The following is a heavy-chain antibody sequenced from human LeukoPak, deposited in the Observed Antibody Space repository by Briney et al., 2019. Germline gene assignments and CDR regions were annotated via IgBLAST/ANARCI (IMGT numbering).Heavy chain of an antibody. CDR3: ARDTILAAAGTQYYYYYYGMDV. V-gene: IGHV3-21*01. CDR1: GFTFSSYS. D-gene: IGHD6-13*01. J-gene: IGHJ6*02. Sequence: PGGSLRLSCAASGFTFSSYSMNWVRQAPGKGLEWVSSISSSRSYIYYADSVKGRFTISRDNAKNSLYLQMNSLRAEDTAVYYCARDTILAAAGTQYYYYYYGMDVWGQGTTVTVSS. CDR2: ISSSRSYI.